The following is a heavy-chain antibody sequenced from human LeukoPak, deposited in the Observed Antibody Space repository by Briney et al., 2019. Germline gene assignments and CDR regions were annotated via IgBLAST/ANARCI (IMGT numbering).Heavy chain of an antibody. D-gene: IGHD3-10*01. V-gene: IGHV3-23*01. CDR2: ISGSGGST. CDR3: AKDLETMVREVDLSTL. J-gene: IGHJ4*02. CDR1: GFTFSSYA. Sequence: GGSLRLSCAASGFTFSSYAMSWVRQAPGKGLEWVSAISGSGGSTYYADSVKGRFTISRDNSKNTLYLQMNSLRAEDTAVYYCAKDLETMVREVDLSTLWGQGTLVTVSS.